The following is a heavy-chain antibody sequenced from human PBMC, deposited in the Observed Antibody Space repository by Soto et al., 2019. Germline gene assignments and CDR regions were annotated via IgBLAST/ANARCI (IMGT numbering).Heavy chain of an antibody. CDR3: ARHRPHGSVYVDY. Sequence: PSETLSLTCAVSGGSISSSSYYWGWIRQPPGKGLEWIGSIYYSGSTYYNPSLKSRVTISVDTSKNQFSLKLSSVTAADTAVYYCARHRPHGSVYVDYWGQGTLVTVSS. D-gene: IGHD3-10*01. V-gene: IGHV4-39*01. CDR1: GGSISSSSYY. J-gene: IGHJ4*02. CDR2: IYYSGST.